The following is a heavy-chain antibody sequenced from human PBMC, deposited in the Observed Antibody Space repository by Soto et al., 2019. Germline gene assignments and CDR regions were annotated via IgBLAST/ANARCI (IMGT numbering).Heavy chain of an antibody. J-gene: IGHJ6*03. V-gene: IGHV3-48*01. Sequence: GGSLRLSCAASGFTFSSYSMNWVRQAPGKGLEWVSYISSSSSTIYYADSVKGRFTISRGNAKNSLYLQMNSLRAEDTAVYYCARDRTGVLLWFGETRGYMDVWGKGTTVTVSS. CDR2: ISSSSSTI. CDR3: ARDRTGVLLWFGETRGYMDV. D-gene: IGHD3-10*01. CDR1: GFTFSSYS.